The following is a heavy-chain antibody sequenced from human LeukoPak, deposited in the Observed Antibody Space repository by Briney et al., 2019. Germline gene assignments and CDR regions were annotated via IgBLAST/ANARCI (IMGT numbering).Heavy chain of an antibody. J-gene: IGHJ4*02. CDR1: GFTFSSYG. Sequence: GGSLRLSCAASGFTFSSYGMHWVRQAPGKGLEWVAVISYDGSNKYYADSVKGRFTISRDNSKNTLYLQMNSLRAEDTALYYCAKASGGELPDAFDYWGQGTLVTVSS. V-gene: IGHV3-30*18. CDR2: ISYDGSNK. CDR3: AKASGGELPDAFDY. D-gene: IGHD1-26*01.